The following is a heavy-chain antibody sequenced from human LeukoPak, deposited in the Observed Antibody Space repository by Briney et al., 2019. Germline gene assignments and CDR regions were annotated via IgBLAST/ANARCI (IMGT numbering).Heavy chain of an antibody. CDR1: GFTFSSHS. V-gene: IGHV3-21*01. D-gene: IGHD3-22*01. CDR2: ISSSSSYI. Sequence: PGGSLRLSCAASGFTFSSHSMNWVRQAPGKGLEWVSSISSSSSYIYYADSVKGRFTIYRDNAKNSLYLQMNSLRSEDTAVYYCAREGTYYDSSGYYVSWGQGTLVTVSS. CDR3: AREGTYYDSSGYYVS. J-gene: IGHJ5*02.